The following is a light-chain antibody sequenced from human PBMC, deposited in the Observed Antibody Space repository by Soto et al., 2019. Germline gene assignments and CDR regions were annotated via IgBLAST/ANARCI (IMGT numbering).Light chain of an antibody. J-gene: IGKJ1*01. CDR1: QSVSSY. Sequence: EIVLTQSPATLSLSPGERATLSCRASQSVSSYLAWYQQKPGTAPRLLIYYASTRATGIPARFSGSGSGTDFSLTISSLEPADFAVYYCQQRSNWPRGTFGQGTKVEIK. CDR2: YAS. V-gene: IGKV3-11*01. CDR3: QQRSNWPRGT.